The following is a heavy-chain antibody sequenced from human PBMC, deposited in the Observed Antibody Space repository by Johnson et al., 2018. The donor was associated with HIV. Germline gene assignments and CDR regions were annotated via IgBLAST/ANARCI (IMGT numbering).Heavy chain of an antibody. J-gene: IGHJ3*02. CDR3: ASVWSDTWAFDI. CDR2: IRNRANSYTT. Sequence: VQLVESGGGVVQPGGSLRLSCAASGFTVSSNYMSWVRQAPGKGLEWVGRIRNRANSYTTEYAASVKGRFTISRDDSKNSLYLQMNSLKIEDTAVYYCASVWSDTWAFDIWGQGTMVTVSS. V-gene: IGHV3-72*01. CDR1: GFTVSSNY. D-gene: IGHD3-3*01.